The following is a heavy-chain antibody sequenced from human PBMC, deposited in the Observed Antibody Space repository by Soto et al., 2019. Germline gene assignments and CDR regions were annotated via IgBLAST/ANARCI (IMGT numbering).Heavy chain of an antibody. CDR1: GGSISSYY. Sequence: SETLSLTCTVSGGSISSYYWSWIRQPPGKGLEWIAYNYYSGSTNYNPSLKSRVTISIDTSKNQFSLRLSSVTAADTAVYYCARHGADILTGLVNWFDPWGQGTLVTVSS. CDR3: ARHGADILTGLVNWFDP. V-gene: IGHV4-59*08. J-gene: IGHJ5*02. D-gene: IGHD3-9*01. CDR2: NYYSGST.